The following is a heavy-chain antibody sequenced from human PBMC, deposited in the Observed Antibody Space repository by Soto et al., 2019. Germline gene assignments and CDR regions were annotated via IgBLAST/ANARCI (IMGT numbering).Heavy chain of an antibody. D-gene: IGHD3-16*01. Sequence: QMQLVQSGPEVRKPGTSVKISCKASGFDFASFGIQWLRQTHGQGLEWIGWIVVGSGSTNYAPKFRQRVTITRDMSTNTAYLDLTYLTSDDTAVYFCSADHPFVPMGWPVWGQGTTVSVSS. V-gene: IGHV1-58*02. CDR1: GFDFASFG. J-gene: IGHJ6*02. CDR3: SADHPFVPMGWPV. CDR2: IVVGSGST.